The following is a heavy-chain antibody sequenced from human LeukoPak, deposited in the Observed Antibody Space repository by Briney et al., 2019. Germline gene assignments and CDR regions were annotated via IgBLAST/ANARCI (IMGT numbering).Heavy chain of an antibody. J-gene: IGHJ4*02. D-gene: IGHD5-18*01. Sequence: PGGSLRLSCAASGFTFSNYAMHWVRQAPGKGLEWVAATSHDEGNKYYADSAKGRFTISRDNSRNTLYLEVNSLRTDDTAVYYCARGPGLAMGKGYFDYCGQGTLVTVSS. CDR3: ARGPGLAMGKGYFDY. CDR1: GFTFSNYA. V-gene: IGHV3-30-3*01. CDR2: TSHDEGNK.